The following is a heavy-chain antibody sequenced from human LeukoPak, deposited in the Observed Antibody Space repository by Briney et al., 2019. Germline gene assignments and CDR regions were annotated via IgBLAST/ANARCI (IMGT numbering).Heavy chain of an antibody. CDR3: ARTGSYLDY. CDR1: GFTFSSYA. CDR2: ISGSGGGT. Sequence: GGSLRLSCAASGFTFSSYAMSWVRQVPGKGLEWVSSISGSGGGTYYTDSVKGRFTISRDNPKNTLFLQMNSPRADDTAVYYCARTGSYLDYWGQGTLVTVSS. D-gene: IGHD3-10*01. J-gene: IGHJ4*02. V-gene: IGHV3-23*01.